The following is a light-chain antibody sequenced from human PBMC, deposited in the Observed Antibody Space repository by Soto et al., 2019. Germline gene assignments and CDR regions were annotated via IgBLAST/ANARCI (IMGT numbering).Light chain of an antibody. CDR2: EGS. CDR1: SSDVGSYNL. CDR3: CSYAGSSYV. Sequence: QSALTQPPSVSGSPGQSITISCTGTSSDVGSYNLVSWYQHHPAKAPKLIIYEGSERPSGVSNRFSGSKSGNTASLTVSGLQAEDEADYYCCSYAGSSYVFGTGTKLTVL. V-gene: IGLV2-23*01. J-gene: IGLJ1*01.